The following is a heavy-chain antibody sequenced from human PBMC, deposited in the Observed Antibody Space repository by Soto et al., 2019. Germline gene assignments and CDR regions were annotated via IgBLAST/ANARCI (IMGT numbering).Heavy chain of an antibody. CDR3: AKDLYGDYDY. Sequence: GGSLRLSCAASGFTFSSYAMCWVRQAPGKGLEWVSVISGSSSSPYYADSVKGRFTISRDNSKNMLYLQMNSLRAEDTAVYYCAKDLYGDYDYWGQGTLVTVSS. D-gene: IGHD4-17*01. CDR1: GFTFSSYA. CDR2: ISGSSSSP. V-gene: IGHV3-23*01. J-gene: IGHJ4*02.